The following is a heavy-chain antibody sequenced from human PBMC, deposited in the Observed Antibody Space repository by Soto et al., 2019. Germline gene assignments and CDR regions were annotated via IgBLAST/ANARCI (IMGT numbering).Heavy chain of an antibody. CDR3: ARVPSP. V-gene: IGHV4-30-2*01. CDR1: GGSISSGGYS. Sequence: TLSLTCAVSGGSISSGGYSWIWIRQPPGKGLEWIGYIYHSGSTYYNPSLKSRVTISVDRSKNQFSLKLSSVTAADTAVYYCARVPSPWGQGTLVTVSS. J-gene: IGHJ5*02. CDR2: IYHSGST.